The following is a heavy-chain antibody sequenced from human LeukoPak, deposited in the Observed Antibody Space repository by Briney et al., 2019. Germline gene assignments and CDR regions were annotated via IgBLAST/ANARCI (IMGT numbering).Heavy chain of an antibody. CDR1: GFTFSSYW. Sequence: GGSLRLSCAASGFTFSSYWMSWVRQAPGKGLEWVANIKQDGSEKYYVDSVKGRFTISRDNAKNSLYMQMNSLRAEDTAVYYCARDPGYCSSTSHCYYYYMDVWGKGTTVTVSS. V-gene: IGHV3-7*01. D-gene: IGHD2-2*01. CDR2: IKQDGSEK. J-gene: IGHJ6*03. CDR3: ARDPGYCSSTSHCYYYYMDV.